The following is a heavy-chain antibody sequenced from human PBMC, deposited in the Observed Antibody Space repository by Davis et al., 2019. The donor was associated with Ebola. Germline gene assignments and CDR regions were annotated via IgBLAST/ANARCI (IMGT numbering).Heavy chain of an antibody. Sequence: GESLKISCKGSGYGFTNYLIGWVRQLPRIGLEWMGFIFPDDSDATYSPSFQGQVTFSVDKSIRTAYLHWNSLKASDTATYYCARQGTTSWDSWGQGTLVTVSS. CDR1: GYGFTNYL. V-gene: IGHV5-51*01. J-gene: IGHJ4*02. D-gene: IGHD2-2*01. CDR2: IFPDDSDA. CDR3: ARQGTTSWDS.